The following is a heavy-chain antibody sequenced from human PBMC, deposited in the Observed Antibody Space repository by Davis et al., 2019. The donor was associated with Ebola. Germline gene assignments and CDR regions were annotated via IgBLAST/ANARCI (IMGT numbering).Heavy chain of an antibody. CDR1: GYTFTANA. Sequence: AASVKVSCKASGYTFTANAMHWVRQAPGQRLEWMGWMNNGNGNTKYSQKFQGRITLSRDTSASTAYMELSSLRSEDTAVYYCATSSEPYYDFWSGYDHYYGMDVWGQGTTVTVSS. D-gene: IGHD3-3*01. CDR2: MNNGNGNT. J-gene: IGHJ6*02. V-gene: IGHV1-3*04. CDR3: ATSSEPYYDFWSGYDHYYGMDV.